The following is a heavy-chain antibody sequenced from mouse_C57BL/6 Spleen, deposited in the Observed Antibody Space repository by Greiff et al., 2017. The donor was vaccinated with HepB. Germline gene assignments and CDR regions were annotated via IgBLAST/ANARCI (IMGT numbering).Heavy chain of an antibody. CDR1: GYTFTDYN. CDR3: ARGGSSPLFDY. J-gene: IGHJ2*01. Sequence: EVQGVESGPELVKPGASVKMSCKASGYTFTDYNMHWVKQSHGKSLEWIGYIKPNNGGTSYNQKFKGKATLTVNKSSSTAYMELRSLTSEDSAVYYCARGGSSPLFDYWGQGTTLTVSS. V-gene: IGHV1-22*01. CDR2: IKPNNGGT. D-gene: IGHD1-1*01.